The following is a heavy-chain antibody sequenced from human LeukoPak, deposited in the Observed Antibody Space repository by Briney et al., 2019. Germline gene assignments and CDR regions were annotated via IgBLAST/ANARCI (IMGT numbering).Heavy chain of an antibody. CDR2: INHSGST. Sequence: SETLSLTCAVYGGSFSGYYWSWIRQPPGKGLEWIGEINHSGSTYYNPSLKSRVTISVDTSKNQFSLKLSSVTAADTAVYYCARDSDYWGQGTLVTVSS. J-gene: IGHJ4*02. D-gene: IGHD6-13*01. V-gene: IGHV4-34*01. CDR1: GGSFSGYY. CDR3: ARDSDY.